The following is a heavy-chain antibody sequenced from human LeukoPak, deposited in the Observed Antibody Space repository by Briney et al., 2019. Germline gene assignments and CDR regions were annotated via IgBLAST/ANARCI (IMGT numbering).Heavy chain of an antibody. CDR1: GFTFSSYV. D-gene: IGHD4-17*01. J-gene: IGHJ4*02. Sequence: GGSLRLSCAASGFTFSSYVMSWVRQAPGKGLEWVSGIVGSGGRTYYRDSVKGRFTISRDNSKNTLYLQMNSPRAEDSAVYYCARDLDTVTLFDYWGQGTRVTVSS. V-gene: IGHV3-23*01. CDR3: ARDLDTVTLFDY. CDR2: IVGSGGRT.